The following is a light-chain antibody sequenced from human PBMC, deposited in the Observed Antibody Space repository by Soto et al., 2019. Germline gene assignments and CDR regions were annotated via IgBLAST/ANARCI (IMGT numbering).Light chain of an antibody. Sequence: DIQMTQSPSTLSASVGDRVTITCRASQSISSWLAWYQQKPGKAPKLLIYDASSLESGVPSRFSGSGSGTEFTLTISSLQPDDFAVYYCQQYGSSLAFGQGTKVEIK. J-gene: IGKJ1*01. V-gene: IGKV1-5*01. CDR1: QSISSW. CDR2: DAS. CDR3: QQYGSSLA.